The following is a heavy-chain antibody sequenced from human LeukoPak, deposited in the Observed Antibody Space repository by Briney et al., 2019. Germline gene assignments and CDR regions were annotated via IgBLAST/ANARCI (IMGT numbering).Heavy chain of an antibody. Sequence: GGSLRLSCAASGFIFSPYAMSWVRQAPGKGREWVAGIAGGDDRFYADSVKGRFTISRDNSKNTLYLQMNSLRAEDTAVYYCATGTPYDYGDYVSPFEYWGQGTLVSVSS. CDR3: ATGTPYDYGDYVSPFEY. CDR1: GFIFSPYA. CDR2: IAGGDDR. D-gene: IGHD4-17*01. J-gene: IGHJ4*02. V-gene: IGHV3-23*01.